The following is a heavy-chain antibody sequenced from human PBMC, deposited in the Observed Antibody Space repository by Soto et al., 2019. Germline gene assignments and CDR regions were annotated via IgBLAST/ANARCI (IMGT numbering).Heavy chain of an antibody. V-gene: IGHV5-10-1*01. CDR3: ARHLANTLGTKYGMDV. CDR2: IDPTDSHT. CDR1: GYSFTSYR. J-gene: IGHJ6*02. D-gene: IGHD1-1*01. Sequence: PGESLKISCNGSGYSFTSYRIGWVRQMPGKGLEWVGTIDPTDSHTNYTPSFQGHVTFSAGKSISTAYLQWSSLKATDTAMYYCARHLANTLGTKYGMDVWGQGTTVTVSS.